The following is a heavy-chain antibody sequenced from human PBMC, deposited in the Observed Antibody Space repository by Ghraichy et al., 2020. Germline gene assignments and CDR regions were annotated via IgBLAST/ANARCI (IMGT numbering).Heavy chain of an antibody. CDR2: INHSGST. Sequence: SETLSLTCAVYGGSFSGYYWSWIRQPPGKGLEWIGEINHSGSTNYNPSLKSRVTISVDTSKNQFSLKLSSVTAADTAVYYCARVLGYGDKTRSDYWGQGTLVTVSS. CDR1: GGSFSGYY. J-gene: IGHJ4*02. CDR3: ARVLGYGDKTRSDY. V-gene: IGHV4-34*01. D-gene: IGHD4-17*01.